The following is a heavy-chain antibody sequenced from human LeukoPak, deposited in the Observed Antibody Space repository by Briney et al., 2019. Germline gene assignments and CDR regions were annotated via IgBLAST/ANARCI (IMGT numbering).Heavy chain of an antibody. V-gene: IGHV3-48*04. Sequence: PGGSLRLSCAASGFTFSSYSMNWVRQAPGKGLEWVSYISSSSSTIYYADSVKGRFTISRDNAKNSLYLQMNSLRAEDRAVYYCARDRRVVEKHWFDLWGQGTLVTVSS. CDR1: GFTFSSYS. D-gene: IGHD2-2*01. J-gene: IGHJ5*02. CDR3: ARDRRVVEKHWFDL. CDR2: ISSSSSTI.